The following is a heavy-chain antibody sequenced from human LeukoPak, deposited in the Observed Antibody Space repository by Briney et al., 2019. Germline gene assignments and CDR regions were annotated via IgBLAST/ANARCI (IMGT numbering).Heavy chain of an antibody. Sequence: GGSLRLSCAASGFTFSTYGMSWVRQAPGKGLEWVSAISDGGSSTYYADSVKGRFTISRDNSKNTLYLQMNSLTAEDTAVYYCAKRVRYGSGNYHFDHWGQGTLVTVSS. CDR1: GFTFSTYG. D-gene: IGHD3-10*01. V-gene: IGHV3-23*01. CDR3: AKRVRYGSGNYHFDH. J-gene: IGHJ4*02. CDR2: ISDGGSST.